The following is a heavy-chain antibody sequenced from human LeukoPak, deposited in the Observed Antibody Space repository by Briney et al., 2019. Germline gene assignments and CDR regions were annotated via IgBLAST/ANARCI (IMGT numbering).Heavy chain of an antibody. CDR1: GGSISSSSYY. Sequence: SETLSLTCTVSGGSISSSSYYWGWIRQPPGKGLEWIGSIYYSGSTYYNPSLKSRVTISVDTSKNQFSLKLSSVTAADTAVYYCARDPGEIWGQGTLVTVSS. CDR3: ARDPGEI. D-gene: IGHD3-16*01. CDR2: IYYSGST. V-gene: IGHV4-39*07. J-gene: IGHJ4*02.